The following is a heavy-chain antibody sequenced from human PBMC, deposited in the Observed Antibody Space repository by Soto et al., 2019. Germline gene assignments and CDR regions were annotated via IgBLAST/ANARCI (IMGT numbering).Heavy chain of an antibody. Sequence: SETLSLTCTVSGCSVNSYSYYWSWIRQPPGKGLEWIGYIYYTGSTNYNPSLKSRVTISLDTSRNQFSLKLSSVTAADTAVFYCAREYANSPEAFDYWGQGALVTVSS. CDR1: GCSVNSYSYY. J-gene: IGHJ4*02. CDR2: IYYTGST. V-gene: IGHV4-61*01. CDR3: AREYANSPEAFDY. D-gene: IGHD2-2*01.